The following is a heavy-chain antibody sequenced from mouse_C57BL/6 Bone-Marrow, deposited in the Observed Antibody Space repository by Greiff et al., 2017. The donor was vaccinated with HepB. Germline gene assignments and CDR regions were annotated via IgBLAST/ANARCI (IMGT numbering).Heavy chain of an antibody. J-gene: IGHJ4*01. CDR3: ARSYYGSSHYYAMDY. Sequence: QVQLQQSGAELVRPGASVKLSCKASGYTFTDYYINWVKQRPGQGLEWIARIYPGSGNTYYNEKFKGKATLTAEKSSSTAYMQLSSLTSEDSAVYFCARSYYGSSHYYAMDYWGQGTSVTVSS. CDR2: IYPGSGNT. CDR1: GYTFTDYY. V-gene: IGHV1-76*01. D-gene: IGHD1-1*01.